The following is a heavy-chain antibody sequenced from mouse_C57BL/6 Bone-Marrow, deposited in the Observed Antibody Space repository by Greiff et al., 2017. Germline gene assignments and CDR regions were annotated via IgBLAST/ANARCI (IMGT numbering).Heavy chain of an antibody. D-gene: IGHD1-1*01. Sequence: QVQLQQPGAELVKPGASVKLSCKASGYTFTSYWMHWVKQRPGQGLEWIGMLHPNSGSTNYNEKFKSKATLTVAKSSSTAYMQHSSLTSEDSAVYYCARSIPYYYGSSYGRFAYWGQGTLVTVSA. CDR3: ARSIPYYYGSSYGRFAY. CDR2: LHPNSGST. V-gene: IGHV1-64*01. CDR1: GYTFTSYW. J-gene: IGHJ3*01.